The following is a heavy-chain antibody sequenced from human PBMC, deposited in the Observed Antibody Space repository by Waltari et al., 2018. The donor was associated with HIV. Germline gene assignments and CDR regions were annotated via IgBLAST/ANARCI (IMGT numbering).Heavy chain of an antibody. D-gene: IGHD3-10*01. CDR1: GLPFSIYG. CDR3: ARRGVLTYYYTMDV. J-gene: IGHJ6*02. Sequence: QVQLVESGGGVVQHGRSLRLSCAAAGLPFSIYGMHWVRQATGKWLGWVAVIWDDGSNKYYADSVKGRFSISRDNSKNTLYLQMNSLRAEDTAVYFCARRGVLTYYYTMDVWGQGTTVTVSS. V-gene: IGHV3-33*01. CDR2: IWDDGSNK.